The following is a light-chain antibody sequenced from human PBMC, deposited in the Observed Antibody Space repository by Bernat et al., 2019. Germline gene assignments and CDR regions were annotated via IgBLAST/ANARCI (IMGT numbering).Light chain of an antibody. Sequence: DIQVTQSPSSLSASVGDRVSISCQASQNIRKYLNWYQQKAGKAPKVLIYDASNLDTGVPSRFSGSGSGTLFTLTINNLQPEDSATYYCQQYDNLPTFTFGPGTKVEIE. CDR1: QNIRKY. J-gene: IGKJ3*01. CDR2: DAS. V-gene: IGKV1-33*01. CDR3: QQYDNLPTFT.